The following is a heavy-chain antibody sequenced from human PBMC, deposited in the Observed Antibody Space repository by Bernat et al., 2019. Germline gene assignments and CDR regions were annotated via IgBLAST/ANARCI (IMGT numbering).Heavy chain of an antibody. Sequence: QVQLVQSGAEVKKPGASVKVSCKASGYTFSGYYIHWVRQAPVQGLEWMGWINPNSGGTNYPHEFQGRVTMTRDTSISTVYMELSMLRSDDTAVYYCVRGGTTLVTPRSFFFDFWGQGTLLTVSS. J-gene: IGHJ4*02. CDR2: INPNSGGT. CDR3: VRGGTTLVTPRSFFFDF. V-gene: IGHV1-2*02. D-gene: IGHD4-23*01. CDR1: GYTFSGYY.